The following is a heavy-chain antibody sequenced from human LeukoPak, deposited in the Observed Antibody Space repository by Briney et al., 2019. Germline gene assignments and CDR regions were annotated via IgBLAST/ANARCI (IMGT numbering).Heavy chain of an antibody. J-gene: IGHJ5*02. CDR3: ARESGIAAALDL. Sequence: TGGSLRLSCAASGFTFRSYWMHWVRQAPGKGLVWVSRINTDGSSTSYADSVKGRFTISRDNAKNTLYLQMNSLRAEDTAVYYCARESGIAAALDLWGQGTLVTVSS. CDR1: GFTFRSYW. CDR2: INTDGSST. D-gene: IGHD6-13*01. V-gene: IGHV3-74*01.